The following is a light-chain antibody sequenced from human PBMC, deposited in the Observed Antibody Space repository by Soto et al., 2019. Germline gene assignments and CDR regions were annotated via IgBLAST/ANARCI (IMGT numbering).Light chain of an antibody. CDR1: GSDIGAYNS. V-gene: IGLV2-8*01. Sequence: QSALTQPPSASGSPGQSVTISFTGTGSDIGAYNSVSWYQQYPGTAPKIMIYDATKRPSGVTDRFSGSKSGNTASLTISGLQAEDEADYYCSSYGGSPLVFGGGTKLTVL. J-gene: IGLJ3*02. CDR3: SSYGGSPLV. CDR2: DAT.